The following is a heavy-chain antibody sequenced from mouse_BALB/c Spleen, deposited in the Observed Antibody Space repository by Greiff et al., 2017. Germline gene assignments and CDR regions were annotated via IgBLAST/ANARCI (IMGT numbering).Heavy chain of an antibody. CDR1: GYTFSSYW. CDR3: ARRGVRLPFAY. V-gene: IGHV1-9*01. J-gene: IGHJ3*01. Sequence: QVQLKESGAELMKPGASVKISCKATGYTFSSYWIEWVKQRPGHGLEWIGEILPGSGSTNYNEKFKGKATFTADTSSNTAYMQLSSLTSEDSAVYYCARRGVRLPFAYWGQGTLVTVSA. D-gene: IGHD1-2*01. CDR2: ILPGSGST.